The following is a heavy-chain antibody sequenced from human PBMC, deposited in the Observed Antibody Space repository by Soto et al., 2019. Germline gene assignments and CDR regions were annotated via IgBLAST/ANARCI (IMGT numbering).Heavy chain of an antibody. CDR1: GGSISSSSYY. D-gene: IGHD2-21*01. CDR3: ARLAIRLHDLYYFDY. CDR2: IYYSGST. V-gene: IGHV4-39*01. Sequence: PSETLSLTCTVSGGSISSSSYYWGWIRQPPGKGLEWIGSIYYSGSTYYNPSLKSRVTISVDTSKNQFSLKLSSVTAADTAVYYCARLAIRLHDLYYFDYWGQGTLVTVS. J-gene: IGHJ4*02.